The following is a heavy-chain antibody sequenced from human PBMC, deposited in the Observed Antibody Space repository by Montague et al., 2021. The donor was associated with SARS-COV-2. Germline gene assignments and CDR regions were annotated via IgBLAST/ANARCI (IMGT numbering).Heavy chain of an antibody. V-gene: IGHV4-59*01. CDR3: VRDHPYGGPRGAYDI. J-gene: IGHJ3*02. D-gene: IGHD4-23*01. CDR2: IYDGGAV. CDR1: GGSITGYY. Sequence: SETLSLTCTVSGGSITGYYWSWLRRSPGKGLEWIAYIYDGGAVNYNPSLGSGVTISTDTSKNQLSLKVNSVTAADTAVYYCVRDHPYGGPRGAYDIWGQGTVVTVSS.